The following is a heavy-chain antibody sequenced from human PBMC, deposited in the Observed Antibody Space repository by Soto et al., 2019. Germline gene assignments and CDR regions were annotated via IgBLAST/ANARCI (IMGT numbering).Heavy chain of an antibody. D-gene: IGHD3-10*01. J-gene: IGHJ4*02. V-gene: IGHV1-8*01. Sequence: VASVKVPCKASGDTFTTYDINWVRQAIGHGLEWMGWINPNSGNIGYAQRFQGRVTMTRDTAIRTAYMEVSSLRSDDTAVYYCARGRASGSYYLLDYWGQGTLVTVSS. CDR3: ARGRASGSYYLLDY. CDR1: GDTFTTYD. CDR2: INPNSGNI.